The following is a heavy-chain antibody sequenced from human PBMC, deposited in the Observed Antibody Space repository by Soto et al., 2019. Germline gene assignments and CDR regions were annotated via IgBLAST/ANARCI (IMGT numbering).Heavy chain of an antibody. V-gene: IGHV1-69*01. CDR2: IIPIFGTA. CDR1: VGTFSSDA. J-gene: IGHJ4*02. D-gene: IGHD3-22*01. CDR3: ARANHYYDSSGSLW. Sequence: QVQLVQSGAEVKKPGSSVKVSCKASVGTFSSDASSWVLQAPGQGLEWMGGIIPIFGTANYAQKFQGRVTITADESTSTAYLELSSLSSEDTAVYYCARANHYYDSSGSLWWGQGTLVTVSS.